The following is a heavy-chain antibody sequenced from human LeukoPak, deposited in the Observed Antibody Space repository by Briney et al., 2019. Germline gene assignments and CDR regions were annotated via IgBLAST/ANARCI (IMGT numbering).Heavy chain of an antibody. D-gene: IGHD3-16*01. V-gene: IGHV3-74*01. CDR2: IDSDGGTI. Sequence: GGSLRLSCAASGFTLSNYWMHWVRHAPGRGLVWVSRIDSDGGTIGYADSVKGRFTVSRDSAKNTLYLQMNSLRAEDTAVYYCAGGSTGFDPWGQGTLVTVSS. CDR3: AGGSTGFDP. CDR1: GFTLSNYW. J-gene: IGHJ5*02.